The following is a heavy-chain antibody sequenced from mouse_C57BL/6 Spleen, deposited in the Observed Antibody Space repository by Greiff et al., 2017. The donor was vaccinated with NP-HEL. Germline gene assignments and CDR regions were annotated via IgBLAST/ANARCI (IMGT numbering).Heavy chain of an antibody. Sequence: VQLQQPGAELVKPGASVKLSCKASGYTFTSYWMQWVKQRPGQGLEWIGEIDPSDSYTNYNQKFKGKATLTVDTPSSTAYMQLSSLTSEDSAVYYCARKLGYWGQGTTLTVSS. CDR3: ARKLGY. CDR2: IDPSDSYT. CDR1: GYTFTSYW. J-gene: IGHJ2*01. D-gene: IGHD4-1*01. V-gene: IGHV1-50*01.